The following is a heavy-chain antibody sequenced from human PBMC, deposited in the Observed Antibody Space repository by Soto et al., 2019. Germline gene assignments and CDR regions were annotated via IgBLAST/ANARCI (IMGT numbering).Heavy chain of an antibody. CDR1: GGSISSGDYY. CDR3: ARAYYDVLTGYYVRYFDY. J-gene: IGHJ4*02. D-gene: IGHD3-9*01. V-gene: IGHV4-30-4*01. Sequence: PSETLSLTCSVSGGSISSGDYYWSWIRQPPGKGLEWIGYIFHSGTTYYNPSLKSRVAISIDTSKKQFSLKLRSVTAADTAVYYCARAYYDVLTGYYVRYFDYWGQGHPVTVSS. CDR2: IFHSGTT.